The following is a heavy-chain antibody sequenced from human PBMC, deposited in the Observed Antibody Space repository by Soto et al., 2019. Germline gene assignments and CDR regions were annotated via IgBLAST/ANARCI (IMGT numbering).Heavy chain of an antibody. Sequence: GGSLRLSCAASGFTFSSYAMHWVRQAPGKGLEWVAVISYDGSNKYYADSVKGRFTISRDNSKNTLYLQMNSLRAEDTAVYYCARDFWSGYGYYYYGMDVWGQGTTVTVSS. V-gene: IGHV3-30-3*01. CDR1: GFTFSSYA. CDR2: ISYDGSNK. J-gene: IGHJ6*02. D-gene: IGHD3-3*01. CDR3: ARDFWSGYGYYYYGMDV.